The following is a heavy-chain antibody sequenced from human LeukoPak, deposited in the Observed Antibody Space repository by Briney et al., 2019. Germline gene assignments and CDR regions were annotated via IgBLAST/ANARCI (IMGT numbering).Heavy chain of an antibody. CDR3: ARGHGYSGYDPSAPVDY. CDR1: GGSISRGGYY. V-gene: IGHV4-31*03. CDR2: IFYTGST. D-gene: IGHD5-12*01. Sequence: PSETLSLTCTVSGGSISRGGYYWSWIRQHPGKGLEWIGYIFYTGSTYYNPSLKSRATISVDTSNNQFSLKLSSVTAADTAVYYCARGHGYSGYDPSAPVDYWGQGTLVTVSS. J-gene: IGHJ4*02.